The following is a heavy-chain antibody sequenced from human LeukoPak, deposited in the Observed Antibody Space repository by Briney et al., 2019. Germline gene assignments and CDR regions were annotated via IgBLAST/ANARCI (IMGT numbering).Heavy chain of an antibody. CDR2: IIPIFGTA. J-gene: IGHJ3*02. Sequence: SVKVSCKASGGTFSSYAISWVRQAPGQGLEWMGGIIPIFGTANYAQKFQGRVTITADESTSTAYMELSSLRSEDTAVYYCARDRNYYDSSGYDAFDIWGQGTMVTVSS. CDR3: ARDRNYYDSSGYDAFDI. D-gene: IGHD3-22*01. CDR1: GGTFSSYA. V-gene: IGHV1-69*13.